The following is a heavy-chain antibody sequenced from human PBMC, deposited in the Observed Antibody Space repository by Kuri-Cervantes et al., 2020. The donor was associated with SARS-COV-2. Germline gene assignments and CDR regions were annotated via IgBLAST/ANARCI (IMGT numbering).Heavy chain of an antibody. CDR2: ISFDGKNK. J-gene: IGHJ4*02. V-gene: IGHV3-30*18. Sequence: LSLTCAASGFNFSRIDMHWIRQAPGKGLEWVAVISFDGKNKNCVASGKGRFTTSRDNSQNILYLQMKGLRSEDTAIYYCAKDRAGVHDFWGPGTLVTVSS. CDR1: GFNFSRID. CDR3: AKDRAGVHDF. D-gene: IGHD2-21*01.